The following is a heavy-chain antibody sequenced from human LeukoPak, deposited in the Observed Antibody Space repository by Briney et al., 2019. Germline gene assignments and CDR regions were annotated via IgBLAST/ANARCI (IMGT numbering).Heavy chain of an antibody. CDR3: ARDHRPYNWFDP. Sequence: ASVEVSCKASGYTFTSYYMHWVRQAPGQGLEWMGIINPSGGSTSYAQKFQGRVTMTRDTSTSTVYMELSSLRSEDTAVYYCARDHRPYNWFDPWGQGTLVTVSS. CDR1: GYTFTSYY. J-gene: IGHJ5*02. V-gene: IGHV1-46*01. CDR2: INPSGGST.